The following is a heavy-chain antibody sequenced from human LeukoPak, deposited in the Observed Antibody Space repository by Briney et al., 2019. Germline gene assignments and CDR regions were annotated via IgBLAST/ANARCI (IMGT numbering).Heavy chain of an antibody. CDR1: GGSISSGGYY. J-gene: IGHJ4*02. V-gene: IGHV4-30-2*01. Sequence: SQTLSLTCTVSGGSISSGGYYWSWIRQPPGKGLEWIGYIYHSGSTYYNPSLKSRVTISVDRSKNQFSLKLSSVTAADTAVYYCARDIGYCSSTSCSGLWWYWGQGTLVTVSS. CDR2: IYHSGST. D-gene: IGHD2-2*01. CDR3: ARDIGYCSSTSCSGLWWY.